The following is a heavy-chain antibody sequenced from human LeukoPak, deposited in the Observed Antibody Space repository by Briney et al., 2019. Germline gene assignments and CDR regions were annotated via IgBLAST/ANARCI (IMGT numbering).Heavy chain of an antibody. CDR2: ISYDGSDK. CDR1: GFTFSSYG. CDR3: AKFGIVDGSGSYPC. J-gene: IGHJ4*02. V-gene: IGHV3-30*18. Sequence: GGSLRLSCAASGFTFSSYGMHWVRQAPGKGLEWVAVISYDGSDKYYADSVKGRFTISRDNSKNTLYLQMNSLRAEDTAVYYCAKFGIVDGSGSYPCWGQGTLVTVSS. D-gene: IGHD3-10*01.